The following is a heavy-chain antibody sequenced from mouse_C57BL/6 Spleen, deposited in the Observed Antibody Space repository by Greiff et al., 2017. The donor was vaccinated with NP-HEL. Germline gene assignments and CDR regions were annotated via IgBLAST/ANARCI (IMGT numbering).Heavy chain of an antibody. J-gene: IGHJ3*01. CDR3: AREDYPFAY. CDR1: GYAFSSSW. Sequence: QVQLQQSGPELVKPGASVKISCKASGYAFSSSWMNWVKQRPGKGLEWIGRIYPGDGDTNYNGKFKGKATLTADKSSSTAYMQLSSLTSEDSAVYFCAREDYPFAYWGQGTLVTVSA. V-gene: IGHV1-82*01. D-gene: IGHD5-5*01. CDR2: IYPGDGDT.